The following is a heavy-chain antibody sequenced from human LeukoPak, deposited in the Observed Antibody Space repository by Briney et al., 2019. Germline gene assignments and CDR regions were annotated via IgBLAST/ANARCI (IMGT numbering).Heavy chain of an antibody. D-gene: IGHD3-3*02. CDR3: ARAPLASIYYYYAMDV. Sequence: PGGSLRLSCAASGFTFSSHAMNWVRQAPGKGLEWVAAISGSSGTHYADSVKGRFTISRDNSKNTLLLQMNSLRADDTAVFYCARAPLASIYYYYAMDVWGQGATVTVSS. V-gene: IGHV3-23*01. CDR1: GFTFSSHA. J-gene: IGHJ6*02. CDR2: ISGSSGT.